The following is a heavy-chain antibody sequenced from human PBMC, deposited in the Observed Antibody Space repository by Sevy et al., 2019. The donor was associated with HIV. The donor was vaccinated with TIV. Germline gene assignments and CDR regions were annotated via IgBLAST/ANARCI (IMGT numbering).Heavy chain of an antibody. J-gene: IGHJ4*02. Sequence: GGSLRLSCAASGFTFNIYSMNWVRQAPGKGLEWVSSISSSSSYIYYADSLKGRLTVSRDNAKNSLYLQMNSLRAEDTAVYYCARASQQLVLLREYYFDYWGQGTLVTVSS. V-gene: IGHV3-21*01. D-gene: IGHD6-13*01. CDR2: ISSSSSYI. CDR3: ARASQQLVLLREYYFDY. CDR1: GFTFNIYS.